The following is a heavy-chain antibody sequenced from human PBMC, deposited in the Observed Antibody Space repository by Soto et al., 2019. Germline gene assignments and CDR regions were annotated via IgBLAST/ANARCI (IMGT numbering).Heavy chain of an antibody. CDR2: ISSSSSTI. D-gene: IGHD3-3*01. CDR1: GFTFSSYS. Sequence: GGALRLSCAASGFTFSSYSMNWVSKATGKGLEWVSYISSSSSTIYYADSVKGRFTISRDNAKNSLYLQMNSLRAEDTAVYYCARGTPVYDFWSGSNYSGQRTLVSVSS. CDR3: ARGTPVYDFWSGSNY. J-gene: IGHJ4*02. V-gene: IGHV3-48*01.